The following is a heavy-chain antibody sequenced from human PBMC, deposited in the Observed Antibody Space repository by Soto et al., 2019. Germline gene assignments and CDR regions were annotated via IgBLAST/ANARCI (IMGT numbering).Heavy chain of an antibody. V-gene: IGHV3-43*01. D-gene: IGHD1-1*01. J-gene: IGHJ4*02. CDR2: LTWDGGTT. Sequence: EVQLVESGGAVVQPGGSLRLSCVVSGFTFDEYSMYWVRQPPGKGLEWISLLTWDGGTTYYADSVKGRFTISRDSGKSSLFLQMDSMRTEDTALYYCAKVERKYTRTSAVDFDSWGQGTLVTVSS. CDR1: GFTFDEYS. CDR3: AKVERKYTRTSAVDFDS.